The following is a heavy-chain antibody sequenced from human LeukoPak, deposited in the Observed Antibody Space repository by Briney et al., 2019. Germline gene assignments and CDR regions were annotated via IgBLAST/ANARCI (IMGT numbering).Heavy chain of an antibody. CDR1: GFTFRSYG. CDR3: AKDQNDYGGNSGSFDY. CDR2: ISGSAGST. Sequence: QPGGSLRLSCAASGFTFRSYGMNRVRQAPGKGLEWVSAISGSAGSTYYADSVKGRFTISRDNSKNTLYLQMNSLRAEDTAVYYCAKDQNDYGGNSGSFDYWGQGTLVTVSS. D-gene: IGHD4-23*01. V-gene: IGHV3-23*01. J-gene: IGHJ4*02.